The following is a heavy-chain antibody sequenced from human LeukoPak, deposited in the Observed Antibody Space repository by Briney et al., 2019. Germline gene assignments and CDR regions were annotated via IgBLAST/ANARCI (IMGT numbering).Heavy chain of an antibody. CDR2: IYSGGST. CDR3: AREYIFDY. CDR1: GFTVSSNY. V-gene: IGHV3-66*01. D-gene: IGHD5-18*01. Sequence: PGGSLRLSCAASGFTVSSNYMSWVRQAPGKGLQWVSVIYSGGSTDYADSVKGRFTISRDTSKNTLYLQMNSLRAEDTAVYYCAREYIFDYWGQGTLVTVSS. J-gene: IGHJ4*02.